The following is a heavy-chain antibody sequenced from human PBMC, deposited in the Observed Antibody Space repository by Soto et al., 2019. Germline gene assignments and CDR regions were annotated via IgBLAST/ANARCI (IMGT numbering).Heavy chain of an antibody. Sequence: GGSLRLSXAASGFTFSSYAMSWVRQAPGKGLEWVSAISGSGGSTYYADSVKGRFTISRDNSKNTLYLQMNSLRAEDTAVYYCAKTIVVPAATIQAFFDYWGQGTLVTVSS. CDR3: AKTIVVPAATIQAFFDY. CDR1: GFTFSSYA. CDR2: ISGSGGST. V-gene: IGHV3-23*01. J-gene: IGHJ4*02. D-gene: IGHD2-2*01.